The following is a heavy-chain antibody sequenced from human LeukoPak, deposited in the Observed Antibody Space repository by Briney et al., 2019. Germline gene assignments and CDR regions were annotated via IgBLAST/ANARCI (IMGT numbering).Heavy chain of an antibody. D-gene: IGHD6-19*01. CDR3: AREGSEQWIDY. Sequence: SETLSLTCAVYGGSFSGYYWSWIRQPPGKGLEWIGEINHSGSTNYNPSLKSRVTISVDTSKNQFPLKLSSVTAADTAVYYCAREGSEQWIDYWGQGTLVTVSS. CDR2: INHSGST. CDR1: GGSFSGYY. V-gene: IGHV4-34*01. J-gene: IGHJ4*02.